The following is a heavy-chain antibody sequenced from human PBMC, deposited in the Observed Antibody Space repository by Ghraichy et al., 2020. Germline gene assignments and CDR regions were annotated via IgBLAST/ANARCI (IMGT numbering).Heavy chain of an antibody. Sequence: ASVKVSCKASGYTFTSYAMHWVRQAPGQGLEWMGWINAGNGNTKYSQKIQGRVTITRDTSTSTAYMELSSLRSEDTAVYYCAGGAGYLDCWGQRSLVTVSS. CDR3: AGGAGYLDC. CDR1: GYTFTSYA. CDR2: INAGNGNT. D-gene: IGHD6-19*01. J-gene: IGHJ4*02. V-gene: IGHV1-3*01.